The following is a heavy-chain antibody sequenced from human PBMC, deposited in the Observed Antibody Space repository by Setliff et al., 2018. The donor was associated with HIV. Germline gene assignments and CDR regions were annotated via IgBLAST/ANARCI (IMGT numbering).Heavy chain of an antibody. CDR1: GYSISSGFY. V-gene: IGHV4-38-2*01. J-gene: IGHJ4*02. CDR3: ARRGAYGYDYFDY. Sequence: SETLSLTCADSGYSISSGFYWGWIRQPPGKGLEWIGTIYHSGSTYYNPSLKSRVTISVDTSKNQFSLKVTSVTAADTAVYYCARRGAYGYDYFDYWGPGILVTVSS. CDR2: IYHSGST. D-gene: IGHD5-12*01.